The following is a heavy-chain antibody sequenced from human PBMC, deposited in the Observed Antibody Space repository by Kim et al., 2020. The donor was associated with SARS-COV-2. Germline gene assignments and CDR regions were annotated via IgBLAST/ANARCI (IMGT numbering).Heavy chain of an antibody. D-gene: IGHD3-16*02. CDR3: ARVGYDYVWGRYRDCYYYYGMDV. V-gene: IGHV3-11*05. J-gene: IGHJ6*02. CDR1: GFTFSDYY. CDR2: ISSSSSYT. Sequence: GGSLRLSCAASGFTFSDYYMSWIRQAPGKGLEWVSYISSSSSYTNYADSVKGRFTISRDNAKNSLYLQMNSLRAEDTAVYYCARVGYDYVWGRYRDCYYYYGMDVWGQGTTVTVSS.